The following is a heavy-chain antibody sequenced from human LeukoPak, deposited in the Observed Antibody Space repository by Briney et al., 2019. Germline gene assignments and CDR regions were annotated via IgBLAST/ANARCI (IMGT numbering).Heavy chain of an antibody. CDR3: AREPVLRYFDWTIDY. CDR1: GYTFTGYY. CDR2: INPNSGGT. J-gene: IGHJ4*02. Sequence: ASVKVSCKASGYTFTGYYMPWVRQAPGQGLEWMGWINPNSGGTNYAQKFQGRVTMTRDTSISTAYMELSRLRSDDTAVYYCAREPVLRYFDWTIDYWGQGTLVTVSS. D-gene: IGHD3-9*01. V-gene: IGHV1-2*02.